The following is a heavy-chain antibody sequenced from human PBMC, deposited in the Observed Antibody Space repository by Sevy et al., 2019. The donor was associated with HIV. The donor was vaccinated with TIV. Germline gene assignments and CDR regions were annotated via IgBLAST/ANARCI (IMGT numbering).Heavy chain of an antibody. V-gene: IGHV3-30*02. Sequence: GGSLRLSCAASGFTFSSYGMHWVRQAPGKGLEWVAFIRYDGSNKYYADSVKGRFTISRDKSKNTLYLQMNSLRAEDTAVYYCAKDAVLPAAGVIDYYYYYYIDVWGKGTTVTVSS. CDR1: GFTFSSYG. CDR3: AKDAVLPAAGVIDYYYYYYIDV. CDR2: IRYDGSNK. J-gene: IGHJ6*03. D-gene: IGHD2-2*01.